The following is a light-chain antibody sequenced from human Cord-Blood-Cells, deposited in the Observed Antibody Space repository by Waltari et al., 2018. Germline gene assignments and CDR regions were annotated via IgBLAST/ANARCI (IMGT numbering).Light chain of an antibody. Sequence: QSALTQPASVSGSPGPAVTLSCTGTSRDVCGFNYVSWYQQHPGKAPKLVIYDVSNRPTGFSNRFSGSKSGNTASLTISGLQAEDEADYYCSSYTSSSTWVFGRGTKLTVL. CDR1: SRDVCGFNY. CDR2: DVS. V-gene: IGLV2-14*01. J-gene: IGLJ3*02. CDR3: SSYTSSSTWV.